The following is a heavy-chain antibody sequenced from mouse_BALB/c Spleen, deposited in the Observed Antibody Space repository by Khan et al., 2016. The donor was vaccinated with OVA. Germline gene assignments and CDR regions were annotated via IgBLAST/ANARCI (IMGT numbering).Heavy chain of an antibody. CDR3: ARGYDFFAY. D-gene: IGHD2-14*01. V-gene: IGHV1-26*01. CDR1: GYSFTGYY. Sequence: EVQLQQSGPDLVKPGASVKMSCKASGYSFTGYYMNWVKQSHGKSLECIGRVNPNTGNTNYNQKFRGKAILIVDTSPSTAYMELRSLTSEDSAVYYCARGYDFFAYWGQGTLVTVSA. J-gene: IGHJ3*01. CDR2: VNPNTGNT.